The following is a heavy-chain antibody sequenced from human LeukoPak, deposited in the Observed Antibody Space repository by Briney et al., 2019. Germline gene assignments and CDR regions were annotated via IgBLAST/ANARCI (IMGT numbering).Heavy chain of an antibody. CDR2: IKQDGSEK. Sequence: GGSLRLSCAASGFTFSSYSMNWVRQAPGKGLEWVANIKQDGSEKYYVDSVKGRFTISRDNAKNSLYLQMNSLRAEDTAVYYCARVTLQWLRSGYFDYWGQGTLVTVPS. CDR3: ARVTLQWLRSGYFDY. CDR1: GFTFSSYS. J-gene: IGHJ4*02. V-gene: IGHV3-7*04. D-gene: IGHD5-12*01.